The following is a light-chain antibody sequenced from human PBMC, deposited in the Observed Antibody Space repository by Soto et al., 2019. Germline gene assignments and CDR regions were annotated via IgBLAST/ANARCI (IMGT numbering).Light chain of an antibody. Sequence: QSALTQPASVSGSPGQSITISCTGTSSDIGGYKYVSWYQQHSGKAPKLMIYDVSNRPSGVSNRFSGSKSGNTASLTISGLQAEDEADYYCTSYTSSSTLLYVFGTGTKLTVL. CDR3: TSYTSSSTLLYV. CDR1: SSDIGGYKY. J-gene: IGLJ1*01. CDR2: DVS. V-gene: IGLV2-14*03.